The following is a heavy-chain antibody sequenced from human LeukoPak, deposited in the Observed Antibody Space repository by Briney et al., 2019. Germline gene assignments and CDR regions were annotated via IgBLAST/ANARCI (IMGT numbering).Heavy chain of an antibody. CDR3: ARERCGLGCPGFDY. CDR2: ISSSGSTI. V-gene: IGHV3-48*04. CDR1: GFTFSSYA. D-gene: IGHD1-26*01. J-gene: IGHJ4*02. Sequence: PGGSLRLSCAASGFTFSSYAMSWVRQAPGKGLEWVSYISSSGSTIYYADSVKGRFTISRDNAKNSLYLQMNSLRAEDTAVYYCARERCGLGCPGFDYWGQGTLVTVSS.